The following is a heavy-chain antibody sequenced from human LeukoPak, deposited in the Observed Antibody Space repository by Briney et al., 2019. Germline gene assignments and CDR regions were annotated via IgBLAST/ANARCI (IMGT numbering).Heavy chain of an antibody. Sequence: GGSLRLSCTTSGFTFGDYAMSWVRQAPGKGLEWVSFIRSKIYGESTEYAASVTGRFTISRDDSRNIAYLQMNSLKIEDTAVYYCVMSSHRYCSSTNCPLDHWGQGTLVTVSP. J-gene: IGHJ4*02. V-gene: IGHV3-49*04. CDR1: GFTFGDYA. CDR2: IRSKIYGEST. CDR3: VMSSHRYCSSTNCPLDH. D-gene: IGHD2-2*01.